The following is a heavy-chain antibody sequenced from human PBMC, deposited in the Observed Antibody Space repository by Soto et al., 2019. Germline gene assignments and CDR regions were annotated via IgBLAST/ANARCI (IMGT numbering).Heavy chain of an antibody. V-gene: IGHV4-34*01. CDR1: GGSFSGYY. Sequence: QVQLQQWGAGLLKPSETLSLTCAVYGGSFSGYYWSWIRQPPGKGLVWIGDINHSGSTNYNPSLKSRVTISVDTSKNQFSLKLSSVTAADTAVYYCARVTGRYDYGMDVWGQGTTVTVSS. CDR3: ARVTGRYDYGMDV. CDR2: INHSGST. J-gene: IGHJ6*02.